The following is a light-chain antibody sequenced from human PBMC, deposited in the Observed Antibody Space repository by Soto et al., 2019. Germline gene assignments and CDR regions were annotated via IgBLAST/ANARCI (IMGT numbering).Light chain of an antibody. Sequence: DIQMTQSPSTLSASVGDRVTITCRASESISNFLAWYQQKPGKAPNLLIYMASSLESGVPSRFSGSGSGTEFTLTISSLQPDDFATYYCQPYNSYSRTFGQGTKVEIK. V-gene: IGKV1-5*03. CDR3: QPYNSYSRT. CDR2: MAS. CDR1: ESISNF. J-gene: IGKJ1*01.